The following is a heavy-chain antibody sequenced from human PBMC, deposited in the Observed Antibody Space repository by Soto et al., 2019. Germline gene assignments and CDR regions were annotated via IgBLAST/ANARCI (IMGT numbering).Heavy chain of an antibody. CDR2: IKQDGSEK. V-gene: IGHV3-7*01. CDR3: ARDHPREWFLFSYYYYYGMDV. D-gene: IGHD3-3*01. CDR1: GFTCSSYW. Sequence: XESLRLSCAASGFTCSSYWMSWVRQAPGKGLEWVANIKQDGSEKYYVDSVKGRFTISRDNAKNSLYLQMNSLRAEDTAVYYCARDHPREWFLFSYYYYYGMDVWGQGTTVTVSS. J-gene: IGHJ6*01.